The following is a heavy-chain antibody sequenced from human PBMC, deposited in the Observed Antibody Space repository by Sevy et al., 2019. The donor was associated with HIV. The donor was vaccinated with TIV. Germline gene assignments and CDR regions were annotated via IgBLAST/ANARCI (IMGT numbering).Heavy chain of an antibody. J-gene: IGHJ3*02. CDR3: AAEDMTTFGGLLRVFNI. D-gene: IGHD3-16*01. Sequence: ASVKVSCKASGFTFSSSAVQWVRQARGQRLEWIGWIVVGSGVTNYAQKFQERVTIKRDMSTSTAYMEVSSLRSEDTAVYYCAAEDMTTFGGLLRVFNIWGQWTMVTVSS. V-gene: IGHV1-58*01. CDR2: IVVGSGVT. CDR1: GFTFSSSA.